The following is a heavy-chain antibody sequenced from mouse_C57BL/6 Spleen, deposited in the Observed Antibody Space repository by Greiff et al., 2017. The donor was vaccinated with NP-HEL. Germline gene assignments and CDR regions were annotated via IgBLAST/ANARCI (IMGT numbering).Heavy chain of an antibody. Sequence: VQLQQPGAELVKPGASVKLSCKASGYTFTSYWMQWVKQRPGQGLEWIGEIDPSDSYTNYNQKFKGKATLTVDTSSSTAYMQLSSLTSEDSAVYYCARGSPMITRAMDYWGQGTSVTVSS. CDR3: ARGSPMITRAMDY. D-gene: IGHD2-4*01. J-gene: IGHJ4*01. CDR1: GYTFTSYW. V-gene: IGHV1-50*01. CDR2: IDPSDSYT.